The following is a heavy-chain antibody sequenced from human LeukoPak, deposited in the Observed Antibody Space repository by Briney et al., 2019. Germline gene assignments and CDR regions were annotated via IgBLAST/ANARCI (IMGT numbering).Heavy chain of an antibody. CDR1: GYTFTGYY. J-gene: IGHJ5*02. CDR3: ARHLDYGDYGWFDP. D-gene: IGHD4-17*01. Sequence: ASVKVSCKASGYTFTGYYMHWVRQAPGQGLERMGWINPNSGGTNYAQKFQGRVTMTRDTSISTAYMELSRLRSDDTAVYYCARHLDYGDYGWFDPWGQGTLVTVSS. CDR2: INPNSGGT. V-gene: IGHV1-2*02.